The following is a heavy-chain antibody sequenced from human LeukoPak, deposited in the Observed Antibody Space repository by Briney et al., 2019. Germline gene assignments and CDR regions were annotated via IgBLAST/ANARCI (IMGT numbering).Heavy chain of an antibody. CDR3: ARGGVDIVVVPAARYNWFDH. V-gene: IGHV1-2*02. CDR1: GYTFTGYY. CDR2: INPNSGGT. D-gene: IGHD2-2*01. J-gene: IGHJ5*02. Sequence: GASVKVSCKASGYTFTGYYMHWVRQAPGQGLEWMGWINPNSGGTNYAQKFQGRVTMTRDTSISTAYMELSRLRSDDTAVYYCARGGVDIVVVPAARYNWFDHWGQGTLVTVSS.